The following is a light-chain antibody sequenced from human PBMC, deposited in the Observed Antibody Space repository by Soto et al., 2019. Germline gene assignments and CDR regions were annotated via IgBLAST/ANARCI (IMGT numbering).Light chain of an antibody. CDR3: QKYDTAPLT. Sequence: DIQMTQSPSSLSASVGDRVTISCRASAEISNFLAWYQRKPGNAPTLLIYGATTVQSGVPSRFSGSGSGTEFTRTISSLQPEDVATYYCQKYDTAPLTFGGGTKVDI. J-gene: IGKJ4*01. CDR2: GAT. CDR1: AEISNF. V-gene: IGKV1-27*01.